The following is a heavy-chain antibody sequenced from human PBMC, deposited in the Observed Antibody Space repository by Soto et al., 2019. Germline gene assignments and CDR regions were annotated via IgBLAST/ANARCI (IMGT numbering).Heavy chain of an antibody. J-gene: IGHJ4*02. CDR1: GFTVRSNY. D-gene: IGHD3-3*01. CDR3: ASGTVRSFFDY. CDR2: LYSGGST. Sequence: PGGSLRLSCAASGFTVRSNYMSWVRQAPGKGLQWVSILYSGGSTYYADSVKGRFTISRDNPKNTLYLQMNSLRVEDTAMYYCASGTVRSFFDYWGQGALVTVSS. V-gene: IGHV3-66*01.